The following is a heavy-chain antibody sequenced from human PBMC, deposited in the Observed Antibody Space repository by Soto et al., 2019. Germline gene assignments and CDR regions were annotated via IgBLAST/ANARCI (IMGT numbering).Heavy chain of an antibody. V-gene: IGHV3-7*01. Sequence: EVQLVGSGGGLVQPGGSLRLSCAASGFTFTTYWMTWVRQPPGKGLEWVXNMNQDGSERYYVDSVRGRFTISRDNAKNSLYLQMNSLRAEDTAVYYCVCGGNYFVYWGQGTLVTVSP. J-gene: IGHJ4*02. D-gene: IGHD3-16*01. CDR2: MNQDGSER. CDR1: GFTFTTYW. CDR3: VCGGNYFVY.